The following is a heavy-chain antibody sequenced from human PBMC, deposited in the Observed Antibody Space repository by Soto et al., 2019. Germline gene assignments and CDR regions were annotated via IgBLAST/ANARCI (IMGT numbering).Heavy chain of an antibody. CDR2: ISSNGGST. CDR1: GFTFSSYA. CDR3: VTFPHPLLWFGESRTVDY. Sequence: GGSLRLSCSASGFTFSSYAMHWVRQAPGKGLEYVSAISSNGGSTYYADSVKDRFTISRDNSKNTLYLQMSSLRAEDTAVYYCVTFPHPLLWFGESRTVDYWGQGTLVTVSS. J-gene: IGHJ4*02. D-gene: IGHD3-10*01. V-gene: IGHV3-64D*08.